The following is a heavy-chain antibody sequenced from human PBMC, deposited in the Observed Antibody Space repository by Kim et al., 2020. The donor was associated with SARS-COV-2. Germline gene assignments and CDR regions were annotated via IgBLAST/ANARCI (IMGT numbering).Heavy chain of an antibody. CDR2: INHSGST. V-gene: IGHV4-34*01. Sequence: SETLSLTCAVYGGSFSGYYWSWIRQPPGKGLEWIGEINHSGSTNYNPSLKSRVTISVDTSKNQFSLKLSSVTAADTAVYYCARGRSRYFDWLLRWFDPWGQGTLVTVSS. CDR1: GGSFSGYY. CDR3: ARGRSRYFDWLLRWFDP. D-gene: IGHD3-9*01. J-gene: IGHJ5*02.